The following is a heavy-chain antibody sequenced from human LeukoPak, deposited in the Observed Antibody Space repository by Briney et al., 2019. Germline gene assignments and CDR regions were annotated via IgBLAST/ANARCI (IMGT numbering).Heavy chain of an antibody. D-gene: IGHD3-16*01. V-gene: IGHV1-2*02. Sequence: ASVKVSCTASGYTFTGYQMHWVRQAPGQGLEWIGWINPNSGDTNYAQKFQGRVTMTSDTSINTASMEMSRLRSDDTAVYYCARGDFQITRAFDYWGQGTLVTVSS. CDR2: INPNSGDT. J-gene: IGHJ4*02. CDR1: GYTFTGYQ. CDR3: ARGDFQITRAFDY.